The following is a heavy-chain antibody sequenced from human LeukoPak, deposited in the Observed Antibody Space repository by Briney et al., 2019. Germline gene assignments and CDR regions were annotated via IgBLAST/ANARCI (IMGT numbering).Heavy chain of an antibody. CDR1: GGSISSGGYY. Sequence: SSETLSLTCTVSGGSISSGGYYWSWIRQHPGKGLEWIGYIYYSGSTYYNPSLKSQVTISVDTSKNQFSLKLSSVTAADTAVYYCARDHNDFWSGSNWFDPWGQGTLVAVSS. CDR3: ARDHNDFWSGSNWFDP. CDR2: IYYSGST. V-gene: IGHV4-31*01. J-gene: IGHJ5*02. D-gene: IGHD3-3*01.